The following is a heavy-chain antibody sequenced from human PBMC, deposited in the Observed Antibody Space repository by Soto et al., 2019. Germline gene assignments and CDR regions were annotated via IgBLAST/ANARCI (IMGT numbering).Heavy chain of an antibody. CDR3: ARLAVGYCGATYCQEYDY. D-gene: IGHD2-21*01. CDR2: ISYSGST. Sequence: PSETLSVTCTVSGGSFSPYSWSWIRQPPWKGLEWVGYISYSGSTNYNPSLETRVTISVDTSKNQYYLKLTSVTAADTAVYYCARLAVGYCGATYCQEYDYGDQGIRVTAPQ. CDR1: GGSFSPYS. J-gene: IGHJ4*02. V-gene: IGHV4-59*08.